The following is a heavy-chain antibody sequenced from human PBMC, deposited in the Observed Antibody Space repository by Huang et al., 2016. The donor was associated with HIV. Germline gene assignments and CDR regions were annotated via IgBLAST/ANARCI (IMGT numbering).Heavy chain of an antibody. CDR2: IRNDGMKK. J-gene: IGHJ4*02. V-gene: IGHV3-33*04. CDR3: ARGDYYDSSGYHPGYFDY. CDR1: GFILSNSG. D-gene: IGHD3-22*01. Sequence: VQLIESGGGVVQPGKSLRLSCATSGFILSNSGMHWVRQAPGKGLKWVAFIRNDGMKKNYADSVRGRFTVGRDNGNNTLLLQMRSLGVDDTAVYYCARGDYYDSSGYHPGYFDYWGQGILVTVSS.